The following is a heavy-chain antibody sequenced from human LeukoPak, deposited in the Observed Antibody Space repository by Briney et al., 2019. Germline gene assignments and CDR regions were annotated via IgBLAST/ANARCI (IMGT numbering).Heavy chain of an antibody. J-gene: IGHJ4*02. Sequence: ASVKVSCRASGYTFTGYYIHWVRRAPGQGLEWMGWINPNSGDTYYAQMFQGRVTMTRDTSISTGYVELRSLRSDDTAVYYCARDGERRTPAAAGNGEVDYWGQGTLVTVSS. V-gene: IGHV1-2*02. CDR2: INPNSGDT. D-gene: IGHD6-13*01. CDR3: ARDGERRTPAAAGNGEVDY. CDR1: GYTFTGYY.